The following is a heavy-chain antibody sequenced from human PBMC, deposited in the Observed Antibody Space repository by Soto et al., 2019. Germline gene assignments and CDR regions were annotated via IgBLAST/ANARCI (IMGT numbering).Heavy chain of an antibody. J-gene: IGHJ4*02. Sequence: PSETLSLTCTVSGGSISSGGYSWSWIRQPPGKGLEWIGYIYHSGSTYYNPSLKSRVTILVDRSKNQFSLKLSSVTAADTAVYYCARGEVVALGYWGQGTLVTAP. D-gene: IGHD2-15*01. CDR3: ARGEVVALGY. CDR1: GGSISSGGYS. CDR2: IYHSGST. V-gene: IGHV4-30-2*01.